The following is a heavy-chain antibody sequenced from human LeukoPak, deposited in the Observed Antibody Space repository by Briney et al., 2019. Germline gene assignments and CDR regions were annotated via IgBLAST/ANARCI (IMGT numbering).Heavy chain of an antibody. D-gene: IGHD1-26*01. V-gene: IGHV3-66*02. J-gene: IGHJ4*02. CDR1: GFTVSSNY. CDR2: IYSVGST. Sequence: GQSLRLSRAPSGFTVSSNYISWVRQPARRVLGWVSVIYSVGSTYYADSVKGRFTISRDNSKNTLYLQMNSLRAEDTAVYYCARDEGGGSYYSFDYWGQGTLVTVSS. CDR3: ARDEGGGSYYSFDY.